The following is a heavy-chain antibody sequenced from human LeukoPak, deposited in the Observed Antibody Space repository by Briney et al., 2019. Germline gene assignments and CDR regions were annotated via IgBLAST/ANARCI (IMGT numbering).Heavy chain of an antibody. J-gene: IGHJ4*02. CDR2: IIPILGIA. Sequence: ASVKVSCKASGGTFSSYAISWVRQAPGQGLEWMGRIIPILGIANYAQKFQGRVTITADKSTSTAYMELSSLRSDDTAVYYCARGDYGEVGYWGQGTLVTVSS. D-gene: IGHD4-17*01. CDR3: ARGDYGEVGY. CDR1: GGTFSSYA. V-gene: IGHV1-69*04.